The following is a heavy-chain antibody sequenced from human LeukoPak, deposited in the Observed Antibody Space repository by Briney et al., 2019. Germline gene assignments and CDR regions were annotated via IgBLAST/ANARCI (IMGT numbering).Heavy chain of an antibody. CDR2: IKQDGSEK. CDR3: ARKAYGMDV. V-gene: IGHV3-7*03. J-gene: IGHJ6*04. CDR1: GFTFSNYW. Sequence: GGSLRLSCAASGFTFSNYWMSWVRQAPGKGLEWVANIKQDGSEKYYVDSVKGRFTIFRDDAKNSLYSQMNSLRAEDTAVYYCARKAYGMDVWGKGTTVTVSS.